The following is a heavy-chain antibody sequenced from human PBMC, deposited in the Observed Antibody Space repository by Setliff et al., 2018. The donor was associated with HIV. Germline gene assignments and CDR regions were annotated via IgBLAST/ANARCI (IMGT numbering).Heavy chain of an antibody. CDR3: ARPYFHQSSDAFQI. Sequence: GESLKISCRGSGYSFTTYWIGWVRQMPGKGLEWMGIIYPGDSDTRYSPSFQGQVTISADKSISTAYLQWSSLKASDTAMYYCARPYFHQSSDAFQIWGQGTMVTVSS. CDR1: GYSFTTYW. V-gene: IGHV5-51*01. CDR2: IYPGDSDT. D-gene: IGHD3-22*01. J-gene: IGHJ3*02.